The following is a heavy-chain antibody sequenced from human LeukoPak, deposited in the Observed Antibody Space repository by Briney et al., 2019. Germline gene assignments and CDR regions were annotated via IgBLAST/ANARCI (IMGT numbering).Heavy chain of an antibody. D-gene: IGHD4-11*01. J-gene: IGHJ1*01. CDR3: ATYSILNAREFRY. V-gene: IGHV3-7*01. Sequence: GGSLRLSCAGSGFTFSNSWMGWVRQAPGKGLEWVANIQHIGGETYYVDSVKGRFTISRDNAKNSVYLQMNSLGADDTAVYYCATYSILNAREFRYWGQGTLVTVTS. CDR2: IQHIGGET. CDR1: GFTFSNSW.